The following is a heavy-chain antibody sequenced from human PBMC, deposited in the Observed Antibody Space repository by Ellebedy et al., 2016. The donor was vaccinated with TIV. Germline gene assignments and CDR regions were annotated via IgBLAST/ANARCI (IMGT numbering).Heavy chain of an antibody. J-gene: IGHJ4*01. V-gene: IGHV4-4*02. Sequence: SETLSLXXAVSGFSVSSGNWWNWVRQPPGKGLEWIGEINPSGSTNYNPSLESRVTISIDKSKNQLSLRLTSVTAADTAVYHCAREARYCGVGSSCYSFDYWGHGTLVTVSS. CDR2: INPSGST. CDR1: GFSVSSGNW. D-gene: IGHD2-15*01. CDR3: AREARYCGVGSSCYSFDY.